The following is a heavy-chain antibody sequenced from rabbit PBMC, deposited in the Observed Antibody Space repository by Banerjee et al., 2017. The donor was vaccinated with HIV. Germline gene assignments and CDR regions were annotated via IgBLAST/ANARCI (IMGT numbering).Heavy chain of an antibody. D-gene: IGHD7-1*01. CDR3: ARAGYNGWGLSL. J-gene: IGHJ4*01. Sequence: QEQLEESGGDLVKPEGSLTLTCTASGFSFNNNYVMCWVRQAPGKGLEWIACINTGDGSTYYASWAKGRFTISKTSSTTVTLQMTSLTAADTATYFCARAGYNGWGLSLWGPGTLVTVS. CDR2: INTGDGST. V-gene: IGHV1S45*01. CDR1: GFSFNNNYV.